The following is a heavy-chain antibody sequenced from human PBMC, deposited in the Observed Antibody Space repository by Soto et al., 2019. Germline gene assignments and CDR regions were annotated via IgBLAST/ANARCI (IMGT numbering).Heavy chain of an antibody. V-gene: IGHV3-48*01. CDR2: ISSSSSTI. Sequence: EVQLVESGGGLVQPGGSLRLSCAASGFTFSSYSMNWVRQAPGKGLEWVSYISSSSSTIYYADSVKGRFTISRDNPKNPVYLQMNSLRAEDTAVYYCAREGGDLNWFDPWGQGTLVTVSS. CDR1: GFTFSSYS. J-gene: IGHJ5*02. CDR3: AREGGDLNWFDP. D-gene: IGHD4-17*01.